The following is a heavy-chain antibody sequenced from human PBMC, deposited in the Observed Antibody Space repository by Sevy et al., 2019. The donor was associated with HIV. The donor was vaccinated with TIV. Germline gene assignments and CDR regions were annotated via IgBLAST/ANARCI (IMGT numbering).Heavy chain of an antibody. CDR3: ARGQWELYY. J-gene: IGHJ4*02. CDR1: GGSFSGFY. CDR2: INHIGST. Sequence: LTTSETLSLTCAVYGGSFSGFYWTWIRQPPGKGLEWIGEINHIGSTTYNPSLKSRVTISVDTSKNQFSLKLSSVTAADTAVYYCARGQWELYYWGQGIQVTVSS. V-gene: IGHV4-34*01. D-gene: IGHD3-3*01.